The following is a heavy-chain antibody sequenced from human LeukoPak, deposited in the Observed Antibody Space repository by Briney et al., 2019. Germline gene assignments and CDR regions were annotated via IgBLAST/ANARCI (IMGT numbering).Heavy chain of an antibody. J-gene: IGHJ5*02. CDR1: GGSISSYY. CDR2: IYTSGST. Sequence: PSETLSLTCTVSGGSISSYYWSWIRQPAGKGLEWIGRIYTSGSTNYNSSLKSRVTMSVDTSKNQFSLKLSSVTAADTAVYYCARDYGSGSSAWFDPWGQGTLVTVSS. V-gene: IGHV4-4*07. CDR3: ARDYGSGSSAWFDP. D-gene: IGHD3-10*01.